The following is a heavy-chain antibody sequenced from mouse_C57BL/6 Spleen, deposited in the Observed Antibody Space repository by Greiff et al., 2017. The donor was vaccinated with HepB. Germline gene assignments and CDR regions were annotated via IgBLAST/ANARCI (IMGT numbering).Heavy chain of an antibody. CDR2: IRSKSNNYAT. V-gene: IGHV10-1*01. J-gene: IGHJ2*01. D-gene: IGHD2-3*01. CDR3: VRSGYDYLDY. CDR1: GFSFNTYA. Sequence: EVMLVESGGGLVQPKGSLKLSCAASGFSFNTYAMNWVRQAPGKGLEWVARIRSKSNNYATYYADSVKDRFTISRDDSESMLYLQMNNLKTEDTAMYYCVRSGYDYLDYWGQGTTLTVSS.